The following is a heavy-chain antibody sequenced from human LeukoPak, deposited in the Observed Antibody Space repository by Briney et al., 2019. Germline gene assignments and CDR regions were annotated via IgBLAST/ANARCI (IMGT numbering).Heavy chain of an antibody. CDR1: GFTFSTYA. J-gene: IGHJ4*02. D-gene: IGHD6-6*01. CDR3: ARILVGYSSSSYFDY. V-gene: IGHV3-74*01. Sequence: GGSLRLACAASGFTFSTYAMHWVRQAPGKGLEWVSRINSDGSSTSYADSVKGRFTISRDNAKNTLYLQMNSLRAEDTAVYYCARILVGYSSSSYFDYWGQGTLVTVSS. CDR2: INSDGSST.